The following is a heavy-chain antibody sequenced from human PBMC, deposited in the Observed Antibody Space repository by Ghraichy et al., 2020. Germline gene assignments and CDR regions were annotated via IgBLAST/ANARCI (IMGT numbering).Heavy chain of an antibody. CDR3: AYPITESTNGCSTSFAS. J-gene: IGHJ4*02. CDR2: RRSDTHGGSA. D-gene: IGHD1-1*01. Sequence: GGSLRLSCAASGLTLRNAWMSWVRQAPRKGLEWLCRRRSDTHGGSADYAAAVKGRFTISRDDSKNILFLQMHSLGVESTADYFCAYPITESTNGCSTSFASWGQGTLVTISS. CDR1: GLTLRNAW. V-gene: IGHV3-15*01.